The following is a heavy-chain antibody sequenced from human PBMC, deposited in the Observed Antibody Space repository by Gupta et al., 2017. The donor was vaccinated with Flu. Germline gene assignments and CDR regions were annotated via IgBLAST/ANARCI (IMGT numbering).Heavy chain of an antibody. V-gene: IGHV4-39*01. J-gene: IGHJ3*02. D-gene: IGHD2-2*01. Sequence: QLQLQESGPGLVKPSETLSLTCTVSGGSISSSSYYWGWIRQPPGKGLEWIGSIYSSGSTYYNPSLKSRVTISVDTSKNQFSLKLSSVTAADTAVYYCARRRPYCSSTSCYRRADDAFDIWGQGTMVTVSS. CDR1: GGSISSSSYY. CDR2: IYSSGST. CDR3: ARRRPYCSSTSCYRRADDAFDI.